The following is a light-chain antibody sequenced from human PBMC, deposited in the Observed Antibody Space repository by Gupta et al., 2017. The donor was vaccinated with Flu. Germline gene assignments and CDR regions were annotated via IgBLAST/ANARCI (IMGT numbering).Light chain of an antibody. V-gene: IGLV2-14*01. Sequence: QSALTQPASVSESPGQSITISCTGTISDVGGDYVPWYQQHPGKAPNLIIYEVSNRPSGVSNRFSGSKSGNTASLTISGLQAEDEADYYCSSYTTTTWVFGGGTRLTVL. CDR2: EVS. CDR3: SSYTTTTWV. CDR1: ISDVGGDY. J-gene: IGLJ3*02.